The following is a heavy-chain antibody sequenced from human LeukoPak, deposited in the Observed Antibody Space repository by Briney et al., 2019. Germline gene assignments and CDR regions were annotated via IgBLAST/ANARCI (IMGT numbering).Heavy chain of an antibody. CDR3: ARERAVAGADWFDP. CDR1: GGSVSSGTYY. CDR2: IYYSGST. V-gene: IGHV4-61*01. Sequence: PSETLSLTCTVSGGSVSSGTYYWSWIRQPPGKGLEWIGYIYYSGSTNYNPSLKSRVTISVDTSKNQFSLKLSSVTAADTAVYYCARERAVAGADWFDPWGQGTLVTVSS. J-gene: IGHJ5*02. D-gene: IGHD6-19*01.